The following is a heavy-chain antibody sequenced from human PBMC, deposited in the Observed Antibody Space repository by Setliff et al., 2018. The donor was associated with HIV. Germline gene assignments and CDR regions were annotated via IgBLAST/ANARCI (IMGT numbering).Heavy chain of an antibody. V-gene: IGHV4-38-2*01. CDR3: VRHLSEMAMVDH. J-gene: IGHJ4*02. Sequence: SETLSLTCAVSGNYIGSGYYWGWIRQPPGKGLEWIASIYYNGNIYYNPSLKSRVTITMDTSKNQFSLKLSSVTAADTAVYSCVRHLSEMAMVDHWGQGTLVTVSS. CDR2: IYYNGNI. CDR1: GNYIGSGYY.